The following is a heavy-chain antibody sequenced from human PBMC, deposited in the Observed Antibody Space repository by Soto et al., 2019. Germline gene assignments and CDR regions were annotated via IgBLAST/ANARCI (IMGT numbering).Heavy chain of an antibody. CDR3: ARNRSPPPGYYYDSSGYYEGGPDAFDI. V-gene: IGHV1-69*13. CDR1: GGTFSSYA. D-gene: IGHD3-22*01. CDR2: IIPIFGTA. Sequence: SVKVSCKASGGTFSSYAISWVRQAPGQGLEWMGGIIPIFGTANYAQKFQGRVTITADESTSTAYMELSNLRSEDTAVYYCARNRSPPPGYYYDSSGYYEGGPDAFDIWGQGTMVTVSS. J-gene: IGHJ3*02.